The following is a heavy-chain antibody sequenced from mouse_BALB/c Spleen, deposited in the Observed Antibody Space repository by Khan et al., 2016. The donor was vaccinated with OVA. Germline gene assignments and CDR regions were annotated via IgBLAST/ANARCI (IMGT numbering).Heavy chain of an antibody. CDR1: GYTFTDYY. Sequence: QVQLQQSGAELARPGASVKLSCKASGYTFTDYYINWVKQRTGQGLEWIGEISPGSGDTYYNEKFKGKATLTVDKSFSTAYMQLSSLTSEVSAVYCWARRNYFGYTCAYWGQGTLVTVSA. J-gene: IGHJ3*01. D-gene: IGHD1-2*01. CDR3: ARRNYFGYTCAY. CDR2: ISPGSGDT. V-gene: IGHV1-77*01.